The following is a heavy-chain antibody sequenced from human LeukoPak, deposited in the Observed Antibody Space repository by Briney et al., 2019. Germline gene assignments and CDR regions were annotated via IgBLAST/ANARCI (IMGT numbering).Heavy chain of an antibody. CDR3: ARHGPLTRSSMTEY. Sequence: GGSLEISWQGSGSIFTSYWIGWVRQMPGKGLEGMGIIYPGDSKTRYSPSFEGQVTLSVDMSINTAYLQWRSLKASDPAMYYCARHGPLTRSSMTEYWGQGTLVTVSS. J-gene: IGHJ4*02. V-gene: IGHV5-51*01. D-gene: IGHD2-2*01. CDR2: IYPGDSKT. CDR1: GSIFTSYW.